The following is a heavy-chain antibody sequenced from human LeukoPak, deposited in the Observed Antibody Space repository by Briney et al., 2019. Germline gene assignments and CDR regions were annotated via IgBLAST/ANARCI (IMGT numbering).Heavy chain of an antibody. V-gene: IGHV1-2*02. CDR3: ARAPYSYGFDY. CDR2: INPNSGGT. CDR1: GYTFTSYG. D-gene: IGHD5-18*01. Sequence: ASVKVSCKASGYTFTSYGISWVRQAPGQGLEWMGWINPNSGGTNYAQKFQGRVTMTRDTSISTAYMELSRLRSDDTAVYYCARAPYSYGFDYWGQGTLVTVSS. J-gene: IGHJ4*02.